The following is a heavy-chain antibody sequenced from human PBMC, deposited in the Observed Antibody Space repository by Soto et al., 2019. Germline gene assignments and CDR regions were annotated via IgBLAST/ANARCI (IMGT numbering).Heavy chain of an antibody. D-gene: IGHD2-8*01. CDR1: GFTVSSNY. Sequence: PGGSLRLSCAASGFTVSSNYMSWVRQAPGKGLEWVSVIYSGGSTYYADSVRGRFTISRDNSKNTLYLQMNSLRAEDTAVYYCARDLRYCTNGVCYNWFDPWGQGTLVTVSS. J-gene: IGHJ5*02. V-gene: IGHV3-53*01. CDR3: ARDLRYCTNGVCYNWFDP. CDR2: IYSGGST.